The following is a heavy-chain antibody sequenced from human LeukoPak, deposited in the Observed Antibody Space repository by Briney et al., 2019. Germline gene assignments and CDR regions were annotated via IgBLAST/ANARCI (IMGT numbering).Heavy chain of an antibody. CDR1: GFAASSNH. J-gene: IGHJ4*02. Sequence: GGSLRLSCAASGFAASSNHMNWVRQAPGKGLEWVSVIFNGGSTYYADSVKGRFTISRDNSKNTLYLQMNSLRAEDTAVYYCAKIRSGLVTSFDYWGQGTLVTVSS. CDR2: IFNGGST. CDR3: AKIRSGLVTSFDY. V-gene: IGHV3-53*01. D-gene: IGHD3/OR15-3a*01.